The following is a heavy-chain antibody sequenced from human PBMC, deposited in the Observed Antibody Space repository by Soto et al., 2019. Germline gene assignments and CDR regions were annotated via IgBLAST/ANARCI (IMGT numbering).Heavy chain of an antibody. V-gene: IGHV5-51*01. D-gene: IGHD2-15*01. CDR1: GYSFTSYW. CDR2: IYPGDSDT. Sequence: PGESLKISCKGSGYSFTSYWIGWVRQMPGKGLEWMGIIYPGDSDTRYSPSFQGQVTISADKSISTAYLQWSSLKASDTAMYYCARVTGGYCSGGSCGRDAFDIWGQGTMVTVSS. J-gene: IGHJ3*02. CDR3: ARVTGGYCSGGSCGRDAFDI.